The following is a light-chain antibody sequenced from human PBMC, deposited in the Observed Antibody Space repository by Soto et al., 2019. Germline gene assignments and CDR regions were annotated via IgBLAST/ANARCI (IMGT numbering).Light chain of an antibody. Sequence: QSVLTQPASVSGSPGQSITISCTGTSSDVGGYNYVSWYQQHPGKAPKFIIYEVSNRPSGVSNRFSGSKSGNTASLTISGLQAEDEADYYCSSYTSSNNWVFGGGTQLTVL. CDR2: EVS. V-gene: IGLV2-14*01. CDR3: SSYTSSNNWV. CDR1: SSDVGGYNY. J-gene: IGLJ3*02.